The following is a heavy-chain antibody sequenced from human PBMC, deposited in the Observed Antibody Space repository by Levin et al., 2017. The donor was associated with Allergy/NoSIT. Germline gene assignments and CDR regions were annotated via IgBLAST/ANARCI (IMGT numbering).Heavy chain of an antibody. CDR1: GFTFSDYY. J-gene: IGHJ1*01. CDR3: ATGVSYYDSAAYYYSYEH. V-gene: IGHV3-11*03. D-gene: IGHD3-22*01. Sequence: GGSLRLSCAASGFTFSDYYMTWIRQVPGKGLEWISYISGNSEYTNYADSVKGRFTISRDNAKNSVYLQMNSLRAEDTALYYCATGVSYYDSAAYYYSYEHWGQGTLVTVSS. CDR2: ISGNSEYT.